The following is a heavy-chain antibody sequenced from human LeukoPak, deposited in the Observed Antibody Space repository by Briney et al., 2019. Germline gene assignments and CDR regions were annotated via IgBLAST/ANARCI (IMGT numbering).Heavy chain of an antibody. Sequence: SETLSLTCTVSGGSISSYYWSWIRQPAGKGLEWIGRKYSSGSTNYNPSLKSRLTMSVDTSKNRFSLKLSSVTAADTAVYYCARDSYRRGAFDLWGQGTMVTVSS. D-gene: IGHD1-14*01. CDR2: KYSSGST. V-gene: IGHV4-4*07. CDR3: ARDSYRRGAFDL. CDR1: GGSISSYY. J-gene: IGHJ3*01.